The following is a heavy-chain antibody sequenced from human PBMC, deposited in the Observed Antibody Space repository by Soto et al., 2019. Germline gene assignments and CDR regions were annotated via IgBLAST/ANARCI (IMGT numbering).Heavy chain of an antibody. CDR2: INPNSGGT. V-gene: IGHV1-2*02. CDR3: ARGGGGVRYFDWLLYKDY. CDR1: GYTFTGYY. Sequence: ASVKVSCKASGYTFTGYYMHWVRQAPGQGLEWMGWINPNSGGTNYAQKFQGRVTMTRDTSISTAYMELSRLRSDDTAVYYCARGGGGVRYFDWLLYKDYWGQGTLVTVSS. J-gene: IGHJ4*02. D-gene: IGHD3-9*01.